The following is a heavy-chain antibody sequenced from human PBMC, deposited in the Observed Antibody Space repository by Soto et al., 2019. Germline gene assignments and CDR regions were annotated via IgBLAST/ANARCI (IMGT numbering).Heavy chain of an antibody. Sequence: SETLSLTCTVSGGSISSGDYYWSWIRQPPXKGLEWIGYIYYSGSTYYNPSLKSRVTISVDTSKNQFSLKLSSVTAADTAVYYCAGPVVEYSSWAGWFEAGGQGTLVTVSS. CDR3: AGPVVEYSSWAGWFEA. J-gene: IGHJ5*02. V-gene: IGHV4-30-4*01. CDR2: IYYSGST. D-gene: IGHD6-6*01. CDR1: GGSISSGDYY.